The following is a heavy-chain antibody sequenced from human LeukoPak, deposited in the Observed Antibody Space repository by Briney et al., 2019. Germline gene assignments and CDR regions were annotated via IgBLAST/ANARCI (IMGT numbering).Heavy chain of an antibody. J-gene: IGHJ3*02. D-gene: IGHD2-2*01. CDR3: ARGDIVVVPAAKPMAHAFDI. V-gene: IGHV1-3*01. CDR2: INAGNGNT. CDR1: GYTFTSYD. Sequence: VASVKVSCKASGYTFTSYDINWVRQATGQGLEWMGWINAGNGNTKYSQKFQGRVTITRDTSASTAYMELSSLRSEDTAVYYCARGDIVVVPAAKPMAHAFDIWGQGTMVTVSS.